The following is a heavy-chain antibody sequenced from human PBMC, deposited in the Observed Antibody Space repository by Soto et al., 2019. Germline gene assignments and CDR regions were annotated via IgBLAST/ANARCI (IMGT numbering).Heavy chain of an antibody. CDR1: GFTFSSYG. V-gene: IGHV3-33*01. J-gene: IGHJ6*02. CDR3: ARDRAGNQLPPDIYYYYGMDV. CDR2: IWYDGSNK. D-gene: IGHD2-2*01. Sequence: GGSLRLSCAASGFTFSSYGMHWVRQAPGKGLEWVAVIWYDGSNKYYADSVKGRFTISRDNSKNTLYLQMNSLRAEDTAVYYCARDRAGNQLPPDIYYYYGMDVWGQGTTVTVSS.